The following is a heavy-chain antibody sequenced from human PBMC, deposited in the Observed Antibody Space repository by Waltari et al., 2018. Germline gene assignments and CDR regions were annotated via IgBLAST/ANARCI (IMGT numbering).Heavy chain of an antibody. V-gene: IGHV4-61*09. CDR1: GGSISSGSYY. J-gene: IGHJ4*02. CDR3: ARGGKASWGGSPEDY. CDR2: IYSGGST. D-gene: IGHD6-13*01. Sequence: QVQLQESGPGLVKPSQTLSLTCTVSGGSISSGSYYWSWIRQPAGKGLEWVSVIYSGGSTYYADSVKGRFTISRDNAKNSLYLQMNSLRAEDTAVYYCARGGKASWGGSPEDYWGQGTLVTVSS.